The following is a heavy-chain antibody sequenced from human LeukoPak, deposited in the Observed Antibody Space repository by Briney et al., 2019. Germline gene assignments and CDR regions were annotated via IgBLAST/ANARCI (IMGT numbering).Heavy chain of an antibody. D-gene: IGHD2-15*01. CDR1: GFTVSSNY. J-gene: IGHJ6*03. V-gene: IGHV3-66*02. Sequence: GGSLRLSCAASGFTVSSNYMSRVRQAPGKGLEWVSVIYSGGSTYYADSVKGRFTISRDNSKNTLYLQMNSLRAEDTAVYYCASPRVVVGYYMDVWGKGTTVTVSS. CDR2: IYSGGST. CDR3: ASPRVVVGYYMDV.